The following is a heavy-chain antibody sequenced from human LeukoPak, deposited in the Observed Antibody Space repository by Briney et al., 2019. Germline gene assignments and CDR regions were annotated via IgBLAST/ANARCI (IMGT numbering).Heavy chain of an antibody. CDR1: GFTFSSYG. V-gene: IGHV3-30*02. J-gene: IGHJ4*02. CDR2: IRYDGSNK. D-gene: IGHD3-22*01. CDR3: ANLGPFTYYYDSSASGTPGFDY. Sequence: GGSLRLSCAASGFTFSSYGMHWVRQAPGKGLEWVAFIRYDGSNKYYADSVKGRFTISRDNSKNTLYLQMNSLRAEDTAVYYCANLGPFTYYYDSSASGTPGFDYWGQGTLVTVSS.